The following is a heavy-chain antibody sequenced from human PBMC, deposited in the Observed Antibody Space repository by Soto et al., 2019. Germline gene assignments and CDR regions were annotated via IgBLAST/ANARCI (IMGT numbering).Heavy chain of an antibody. J-gene: IGHJ4*02. Sequence: QVQLVQSGAEVKKPGSSVKVSCKASGGTFSSYTISWVRQAPGQGLEWMGRIIPILGIPNYAQKFQGRVTITAGKSTSPAYIELSSLRSEDTAVYYCAIDRSGTYYYPGYWGQGTLVTASS. D-gene: IGHD3-10*01. CDR3: AIDRSGTYYYPGY. CDR2: IIPILGIP. V-gene: IGHV1-69*02. CDR1: GGTFSSYT.